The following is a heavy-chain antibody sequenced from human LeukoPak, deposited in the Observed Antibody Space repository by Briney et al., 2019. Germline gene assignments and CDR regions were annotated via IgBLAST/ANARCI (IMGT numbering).Heavy chain of an antibody. CDR1: GGSISSGGYY. D-gene: IGHD3-10*01. CDR3: ARVSYSSGSYSNNWFDP. CDR2: IYYSGST. J-gene: IGHJ5*02. Sequence: SETLSLTCTVSGGSISSGGYYWSWIRQHPGKGLEWIGHIYYSGSTYYNPSLKSRVTISVDTSKNQFSLKLSSVTAADTAVYYCARVSYSSGSYSNNWFDPWGQGTLVTVSS. V-gene: IGHV4-31*03.